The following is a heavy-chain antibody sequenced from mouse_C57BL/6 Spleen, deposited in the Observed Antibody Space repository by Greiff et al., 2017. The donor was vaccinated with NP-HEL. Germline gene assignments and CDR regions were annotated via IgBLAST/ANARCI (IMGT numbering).Heavy chain of an antibody. Sequence: QVQLQQSGPELVKPGASVKISCKASGYAFSSSWMNWVKQRPGKGLEWIGRIYPGDGDTNYNGKFKGKATLTADKSSSTAYMQLSSLTSEDSAVYFCAREEDGTAWFAYWGQGTLVTVSA. CDR1: GYAFSSSW. D-gene: IGHD1-1*01. J-gene: IGHJ3*01. V-gene: IGHV1-82*01. CDR3: AREEDGTAWFAY. CDR2: IYPGDGDT.